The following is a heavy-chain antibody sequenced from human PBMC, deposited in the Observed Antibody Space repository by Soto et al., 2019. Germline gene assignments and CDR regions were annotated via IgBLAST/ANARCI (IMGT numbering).Heavy chain of an antibody. J-gene: IGHJ6*02. V-gene: IGHV5-51*01. Sequence: LGASLKISCKLSGDSFTSYWIGWVRQMPGKGLEWMGIIYPGDSDTRYSPSFQGQVTISADKSISTAYLQWSSLKASDTALYYCAKGRSYYYYYGVDVWGQGTTVTVSS. CDR1: GDSFTSYW. CDR3: AKGRSYYYYYGVDV. CDR2: IYPGDSDT.